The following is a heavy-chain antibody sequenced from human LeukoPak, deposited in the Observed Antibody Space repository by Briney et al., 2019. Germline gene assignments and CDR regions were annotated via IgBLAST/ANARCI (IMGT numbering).Heavy chain of an antibody. CDR3: AERVYYDFWSGPNWFDP. V-gene: IGHV3-23*01. Sequence: GGSLRLSCAASGFTFSSYAMSWVRQAPGKGLGWVSAISGSGGSTYYADSVKGRFTIARDQSQNTLYLQMTSLRAEDTAVYYCAERVYYDFWSGPNWFDPWGQGTLVTVSS. CDR2: ISGSGGST. J-gene: IGHJ5*02. D-gene: IGHD3-3*01. CDR1: GFTFSSYA.